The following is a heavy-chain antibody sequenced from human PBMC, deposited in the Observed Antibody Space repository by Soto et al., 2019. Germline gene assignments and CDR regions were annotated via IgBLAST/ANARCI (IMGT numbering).Heavy chain of an antibody. J-gene: IGHJ3*02. CDR1: DGSFSGYQ. D-gene: IGHD6-6*01. CDR3: ARRPDGYDM. V-gene: IGHV4-34*01. Sequence: QVQLQQWGAGLLRPSETLSLTCAVYDGSFSGYQWSWIRQPPGKGLEWIGEINHSGSTNYNPSLKSRVTISVDTSKNQFSLKLTSVTAADTAVYYCARRPDGYDMWGQGTIVTVSS. CDR2: INHSGST.